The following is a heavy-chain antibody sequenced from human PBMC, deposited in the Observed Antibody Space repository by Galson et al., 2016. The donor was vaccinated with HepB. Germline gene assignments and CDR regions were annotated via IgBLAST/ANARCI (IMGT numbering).Heavy chain of an antibody. CDR1: GFTVSDSY. CDR3: ARGNAVLAGDAFDI. D-gene: IGHD3-3*02. CDR2: IFGGGAT. Sequence: SLRLSCAASGFTVSDSYMGWVRQAPGKGLIWVSVIFGGGATYYADSAKGRFTISRDSSKNTLNLQMNSLRAEDTAVYYCARGNAVLAGDAFDIWGQGILVTVSS. V-gene: IGHV3-53*01. J-gene: IGHJ3*02.